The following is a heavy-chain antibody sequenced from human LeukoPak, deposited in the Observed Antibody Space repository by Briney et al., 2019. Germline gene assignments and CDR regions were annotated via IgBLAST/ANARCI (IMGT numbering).Heavy chain of an antibody. Sequence: GGSRRLSCGASGFTLSDSYMSWIRQAPGKGLEWVSYILMSTNYTSYAASVKGRFTISRDNAKNSLYLQMNSLRAEDTALYYCAKEGGTRGTFDVWGQGTMVTVSS. J-gene: IGHJ3*01. CDR2: ILMSTNYT. CDR3: AKEGGTRGTFDV. D-gene: IGHD3/OR15-3a*01. V-gene: IGHV3-11*05. CDR1: GFTLSDSY.